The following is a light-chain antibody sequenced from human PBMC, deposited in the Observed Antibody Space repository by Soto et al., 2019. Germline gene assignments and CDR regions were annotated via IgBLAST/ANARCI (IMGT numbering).Light chain of an antibody. V-gene: IGKV1D-16*01. J-gene: IGKJ4*01. CDR2: AAS. CDR3: QQYNIYPLT. Sequence: DVQMTQSPSSLSASVGDRVTITCRASQDINSYLAWYQQKPGNAPKSLIYAASSLQTGVPSRFSGSESGTDFTITINNLKPEDSATYYCQQYNIYPLTFGGGTKVEIK. CDR1: QDINSY.